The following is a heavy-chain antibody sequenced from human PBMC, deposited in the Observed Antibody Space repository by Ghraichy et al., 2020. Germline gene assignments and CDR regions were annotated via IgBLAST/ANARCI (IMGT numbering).Heavy chain of an antibody. CDR2: ISSGSSSI. CDR1: GFIFSSYS. V-gene: IGHV3-21*01. D-gene: IGHD3-10*01. Sequence: GGSLRLSCVASGFIFSSYSMNWVRQAPGKGLEWVSSISSGSSSIYYADSVKGRFTISRDNDKNSVYLQMNSLRAEDTAVYYCARDREPDITRRYFDYWGQGTLVTVSS. J-gene: IGHJ4*02. CDR3: ARDREPDITRRYFDY.